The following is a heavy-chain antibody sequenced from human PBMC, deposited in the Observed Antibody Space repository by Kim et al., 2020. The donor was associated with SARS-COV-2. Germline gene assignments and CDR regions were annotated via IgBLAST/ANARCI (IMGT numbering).Heavy chain of an antibody. V-gene: IGHV2-5*02. D-gene: IGHD3-9*01. CDR3: AHRPYILTGSGWFDP. CDR1: GFSLSTSGVG. J-gene: IGHJ5*02. Sequence: SGPTLVKPTQTLTLTCTFSGFSLSTSGVGVGWIRQPPGKALEWLALIYWDDDKRYSPSLKTRLTITKDTSKNQVVLTMTNMDPVDTATYYCAHRPYILTGSGWFDPWGQEPWSPSPQ. CDR2: IYWDDDK.